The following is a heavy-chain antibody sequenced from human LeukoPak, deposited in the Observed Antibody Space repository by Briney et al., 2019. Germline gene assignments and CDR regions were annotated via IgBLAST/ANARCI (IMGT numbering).Heavy chain of an antibody. V-gene: IGHV3-23*01. CDR1: GFTFSSYA. D-gene: IGHD2-2*01. J-gene: IGHJ6*02. Sequence: GGSLRLSCAASGFTFSSYAMSWVRQAPGKGLEWVSAISGSGGSTYYADSVKGRFTISRDNSKNTLYLQMNSLRAEDTAVYYCAKRGVVPAAMGYYYYYGMDVWGQGTTVTVSS. CDR2: ISGSGGST. CDR3: AKRGVVPAAMGYYYYYGMDV.